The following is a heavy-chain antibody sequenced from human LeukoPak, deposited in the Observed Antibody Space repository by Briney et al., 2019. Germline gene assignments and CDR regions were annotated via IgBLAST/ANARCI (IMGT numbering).Heavy chain of an antibody. J-gene: IGHJ6*03. CDR2: ISYDGSNK. V-gene: IGHV3-30*01. Sequence: GGSLRLSCAASGFTFSSYAMHWVRQAPGKGLEWVAVISYDGSNKYYADSVKGRFTISRDNSKNTLYLQMNSLRAEDTAVYYRARDPARRYYYYYYMDVWGKGTTVTVSS. CDR3: ARDPARRYYYYYYMDV. CDR1: GFTFSSYA.